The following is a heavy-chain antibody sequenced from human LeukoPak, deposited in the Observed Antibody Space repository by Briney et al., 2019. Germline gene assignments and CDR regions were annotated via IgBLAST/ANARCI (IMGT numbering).Heavy chain of an antibody. Sequence: GGSLRLSCVASEFTFNNYWMHWVRQAPGKGLVWVSRINTDGSSTTYADSVKGRFTISRDNAKNTLHLQMSSLRAEDTALYYCARSKDGAFDIWGQGTMVTASS. V-gene: IGHV3-74*03. CDR2: INTDGSST. CDR1: EFTFNNYW. CDR3: ARSKDGAFDI. J-gene: IGHJ3*02.